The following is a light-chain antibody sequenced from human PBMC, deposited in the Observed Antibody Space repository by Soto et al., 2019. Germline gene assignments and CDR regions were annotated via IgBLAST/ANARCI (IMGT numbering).Light chain of an antibody. Sequence: QSVLTQPASVSGSPGQSITISCTGTSSDVGSYNLVSWYQQHPGKAPKHIIYEGSKRPSGVSDRFSGSKSGNTASLTISGLQAEDEADYYCCSYAGSSTHVVFGGGTKVTVL. J-gene: IGLJ3*02. CDR1: SSDVGSYNL. CDR2: EGS. CDR3: CSYAGSSTHVV. V-gene: IGLV2-23*01.